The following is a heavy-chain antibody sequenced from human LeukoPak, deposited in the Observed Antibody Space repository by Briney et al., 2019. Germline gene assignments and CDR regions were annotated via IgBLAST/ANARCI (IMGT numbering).Heavy chain of an antibody. CDR3: AKDYPPVVVTPIEGYFDY. V-gene: IGHV3-30*02. Sequence: PGGSLRLPCAASGFTFSSYGMHWVRQAPGKGLEWVAFIRYDGSNKYYADSVKGRFTISRDNSKNTLYLQMNSLRAEDTAVYYCAKDYPPVVVTPIEGYFDYWGQGTLVTVSS. J-gene: IGHJ4*02. CDR1: GFTFSSYG. CDR2: IRYDGSNK. D-gene: IGHD2-21*02.